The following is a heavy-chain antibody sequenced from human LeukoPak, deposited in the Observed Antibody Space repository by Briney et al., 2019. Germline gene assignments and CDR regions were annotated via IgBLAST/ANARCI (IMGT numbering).Heavy chain of an antibody. CDR3: AKDEGGAIFDY. Sequence: GGSLRLSCAAAGFTFSSYGMHWVRQAPGKGLEWVAVISYDGSNEYYADSVKGRFTISRDNSKNTLYLQMNSLRAEDTAVYYCAKDEGGAIFDYWGQGTLVTVSS. CDR1: GFTFSSYG. V-gene: IGHV3-30*18. CDR2: ISYDGSNE. D-gene: IGHD3-16*01. J-gene: IGHJ4*02.